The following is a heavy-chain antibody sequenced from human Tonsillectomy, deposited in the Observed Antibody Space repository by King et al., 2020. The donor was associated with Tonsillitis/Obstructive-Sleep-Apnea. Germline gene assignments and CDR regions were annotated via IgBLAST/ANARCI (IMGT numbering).Heavy chain of an antibody. Sequence: QLVQSGGGLVQPGGSLRLSCAASGFTFSSYEMNWVRQAPGKGLEWVSYISSSGSTIYYADSVKGRFTISRDNAKNSLYLQMNSLRAEDTAVYYCARDLGYYDFWSGYYVYWYFDLWGRGTLVTVSS. V-gene: IGHV3-48*03. J-gene: IGHJ2*01. CDR1: GFTFSSYE. D-gene: IGHD3-3*01. CDR2: ISSSGSTI. CDR3: ARDLGYYDFWSGYYVYWYFDL.